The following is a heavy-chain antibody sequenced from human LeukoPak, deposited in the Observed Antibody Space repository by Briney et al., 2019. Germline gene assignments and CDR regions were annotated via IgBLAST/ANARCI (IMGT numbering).Heavy chain of an antibody. CDR3: ARFGSPYWYGMDV. CDR2: IYYSGST. V-gene: IGHV4-59*01. Sequence: PSETLSLTCTVSGGSISSYYWSWIRQPPGKGLEWIGYIYYSGSTNYNPSLKSRVTISVDTSKNQFSLKLSSVTAADTAVYYCARFGSPYWYGMDVWGQGTTVTVSS. J-gene: IGHJ6*02. D-gene: IGHD2-8*02. CDR1: GGSISSYY.